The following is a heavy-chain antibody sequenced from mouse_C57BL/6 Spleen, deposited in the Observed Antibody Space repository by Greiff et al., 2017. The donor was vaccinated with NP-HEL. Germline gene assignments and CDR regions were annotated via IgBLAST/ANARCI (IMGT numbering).Heavy chain of an antibody. CDR3: AREENYSNSFDY. CDR2: INPNNGGT. Sequence: EVQLQQSGPELVKPGASVKIPCKASGYTFTDYNMDWVKQSHGRSLEWIGDINPNNGGTIYNQKFKGKATLTVDKSSSTAYMELRSLTSEDTAVYYCAREENYSNSFDYWGQGTTLTVSS. CDR1: GYTFTDYN. V-gene: IGHV1-18*01. D-gene: IGHD2-5*01. J-gene: IGHJ2*01.